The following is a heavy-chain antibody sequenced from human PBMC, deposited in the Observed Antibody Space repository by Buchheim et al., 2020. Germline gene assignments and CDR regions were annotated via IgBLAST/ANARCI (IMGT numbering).Heavy chain of an antibody. CDR3: AKVVGPWYFDL. CDR1: GFTFGTYD. CDR2: ISGSTGGT. Sequence: EVQFLESGGGLVQPGGSLRLSCAASGFTFGTYDMTWVRQAPGKGLEWVSAISGSTGGTTYADSVKGRFTISRDNSKNTLFLQMSSLSPGDTAVYFCAKVVGPWYFDLWGRG. V-gene: IGHV3-23*01. J-gene: IGHJ2*01.